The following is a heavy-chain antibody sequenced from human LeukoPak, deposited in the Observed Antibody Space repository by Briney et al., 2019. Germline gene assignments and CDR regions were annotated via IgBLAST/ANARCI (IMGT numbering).Heavy chain of an antibody. V-gene: IGHV3-33*01. CDR1: GFTFSSYG. D-gene: IGHD3-3*01. CDR3: ASGPYYDFWSGFRNYYYYGMDV. CDR2: IWYDGSNK. J-gene: IGHJ6*02. Sequence: PGRSLRLSCAASGFTFSSYGMHWVRQAPGKGLEWVAVIWYDGSNKYYADSVKGRFTISRDNSKNTLYLQMNSLRAEDTAVYYCASGPYYDFWSGFRNYYYYGMDVWGQGTTVTVSS.